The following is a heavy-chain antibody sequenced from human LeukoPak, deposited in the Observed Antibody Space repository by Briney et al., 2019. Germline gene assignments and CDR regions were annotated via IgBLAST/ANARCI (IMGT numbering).Heavy chain of an antibody. V-gene: IGHV5-51*01. Sequence: GESLKISCKGSGNLFTNYWIRRVRQLPGKGLEWMGIIYPGDSDTRYSPSFQGQVTTTATKSISTALQHWRIARAANTAKYCCARHYDSSGSDYWGQGTLVTVSS. D-gene: IGHD3-22*01. CDR3: ARHYDSSGSDY. CDR2: IYPGDSDT. J-gene: IGHJ4*02. CDR1: GNLFTNYW.